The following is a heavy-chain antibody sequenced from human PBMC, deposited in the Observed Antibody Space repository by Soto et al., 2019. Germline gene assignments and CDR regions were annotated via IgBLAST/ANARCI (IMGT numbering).Heavy chain of an antibody. CDR2: IYYSGST. CDR3: ARGKFPFTFDY. D-gene: IGHD3-10*01. Sequence: SETLSLTCTVSGGSISTYYWSWIRQPPGKGLEWIGYIYYSGSTNYNPSLKSRVTISEDASKNQFSLKLSSVTAADTAVYYCARGKFPFTFDYWGQGTLVTVSS. CDR1: GGSISTYY. V-gene: IGHV4-59*01. J-gene: IGHJ4*02.